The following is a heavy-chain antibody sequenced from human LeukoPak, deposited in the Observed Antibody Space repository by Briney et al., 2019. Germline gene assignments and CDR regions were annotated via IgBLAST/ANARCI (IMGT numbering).Heavy chain of an antibody. CDR1: GFTVSSNY. D-gene: IGHD2/OR15-2a*01. V-gene: IGHV3-53*01. CDR3: ARDSFYSTTDAFDI. Sequence: GGSLRLSCAASGFTVSSNYMSWVRQAPGKGLEWVSVIYRGGSTYYADSVKGRFTISRDNSKNTLYLQMNSLRAEDTAVYYCARDSFYSTTDAFDIWGQGTMVTVSS. J-gene: IGHJ3*02. CDR2: IYRGGST.